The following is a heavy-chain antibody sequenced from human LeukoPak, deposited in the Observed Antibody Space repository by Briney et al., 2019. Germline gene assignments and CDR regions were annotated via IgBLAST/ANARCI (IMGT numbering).Heavy chain of an antibody. D-gene: IGHD2-2*02. V-gene: IGHV3-48*01. CDR1: GFTFSTYV. CDR3: ARGYCSGTSCHTTFDY. Sequence: GGSLRLSCAASGFTFSTYVMSWVRQAPGKGLEWISYISSSSSTIYYADSVKGRFTISRDNAKNSLYLQMNSLRAEDTAVYYCARGYCSGTSCHTTFDYWGQGTLVTVSS. CDR2: ISSSSSTI. J-gene: IGHJ4*02.